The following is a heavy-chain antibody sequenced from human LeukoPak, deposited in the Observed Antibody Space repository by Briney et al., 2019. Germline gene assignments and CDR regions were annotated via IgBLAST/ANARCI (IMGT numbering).Heavy chain of an antibody. V-gene: IGHV4-59*01. J-gene: IGHJ4*02. CDR2: IYYTGST. CDR1: GGSISSYY. CDR3: ARYCSGGSCYSGRFYFDY. D-gene: IGHD2-15*01. Sequence: SETLSLTCTVSGGSISSYYWSWIRQPPGKGLEWIGYIYYTGSTNYNPSLRSRVTISVDKSKNQFSLKLSSVTAADTAVYYCARYCSGGSCYSGRFYFDYWGQGTLVTVSS.